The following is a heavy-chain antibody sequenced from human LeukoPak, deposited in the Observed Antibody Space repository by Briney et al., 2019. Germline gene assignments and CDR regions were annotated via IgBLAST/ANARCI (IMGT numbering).Heavy chain of an antibody. CDR2: IYYSGST. J-gene: IGHJ4*02. CDR3: ARETSLAGFASGLGFNY. D-gene: IGHD6-19*01. Sequence: SETLSLTCTVSGGSISSSSYYWGWIRQPPGKGLEWIGSIYYSGSTYYNPSLKSRVTISVDASKNQFSLKLSSVTAADTATYYCARETSLAGFASGLGFNYWGQGILVTVSS. V-gene: IGHV4-39*07. CDR1: GGSISSSSYY.